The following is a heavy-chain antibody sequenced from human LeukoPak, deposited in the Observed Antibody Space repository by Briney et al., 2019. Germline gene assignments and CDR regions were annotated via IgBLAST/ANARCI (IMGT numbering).Heavy chain of an antibody. V-gene: IGHV4-59*01. J-gene: IGHJ4*02. CDR1: GGSISSYC. Sequence: PSETLSLTCTVSGGSISSYCWRWIRQPPGEGPEWIGYIYYSGSTNYNPSLKSRVTISVDTSKNQFSLKLSSVTAADTAVYYCARVKSSSWYRYYFDYWGQGTLVTVSS. CDR3: ARVKSSSWYRYYFDY. CDR2: IYYSGST. D-gene: IGHD6-13*01.